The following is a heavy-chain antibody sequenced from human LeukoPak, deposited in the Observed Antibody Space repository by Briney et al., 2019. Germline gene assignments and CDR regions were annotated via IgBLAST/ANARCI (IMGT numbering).Heavy chain of an antibody. V-gene: IGHV5-51*01. CDR2: IYPDDSDA. CDR1: VDLLSIYI. D-gene: IGHD2-21*02. CDR3: ATLSGVIVVLPAIYFDY. Sequence: GESLKISCMQSVDLLSIYIVGGVRQMPGKGLEWMGIIYPDDSDARYSPSFQGQVTISADKSLSTAYLQWCSLRASDTAMYYCATLSGVIVVLPAIYFDYWGQGTLVTVSS. J-gene: IGHJ4*02.